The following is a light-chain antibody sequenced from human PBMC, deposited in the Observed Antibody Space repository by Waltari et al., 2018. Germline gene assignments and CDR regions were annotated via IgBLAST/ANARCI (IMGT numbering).Light chain of an antibody. CDR2: QDN. Sequence: QSALTQPASVSGSPGPSLTIPCRGTTRDIGTYDLASWYQHHPDKAPKVIIYQDNKRPSGVSNRCSGSKSGNTASLTVSGLQAEDEADYYCCAYAGSYTYVFGGGTKVTV. J-gene: IGLJ1*01. CDR1: TRDIGTYDL. CDR3: CAYAGSYTYV. V-gene: IGLV2-23*01.